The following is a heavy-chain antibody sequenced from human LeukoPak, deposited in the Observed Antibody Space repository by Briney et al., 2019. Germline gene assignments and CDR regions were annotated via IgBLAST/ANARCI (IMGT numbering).Heavy chain of an antibody. D-gene: IGHD3-10*01. V-gene: IGHV3-21*01. CDR2: ITASSTAI. CDR1: GFTFSSHG. J-gene: IGHJ4*02. Sequence: GGSLRLSCAASGFTFSSHGMNWVRQAPGKGLEWVSSITASSTAIYSADSVKGRFTISRDNAKNSLYLQMNSLRAEDTAVYYCARALPGSEFDYWGQGTLVTVSS. CDR3: ARALPGSEFDY.